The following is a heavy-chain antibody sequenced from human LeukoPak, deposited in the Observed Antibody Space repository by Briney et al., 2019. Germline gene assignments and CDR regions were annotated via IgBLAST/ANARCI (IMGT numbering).Heavy chain of an antibody. CDR1: GGSISSYY. CDR2: IYTSWST. D-gene: IGHD6-19*01. CDR3: ARPHSAGWYYFDY. J-gene: IGHJ4*02. Sequence: SETLSLTCTVSGGSISSYYWSWIRQPAGEGLEWVGRIYTSWSTNYNPSLKSRVTLSVATSKNQFYLKLSSVTPADTPVYYCARPHSAGWYYFDYWGQGTLVTVSS. V-gene: IGHV4-4*07.